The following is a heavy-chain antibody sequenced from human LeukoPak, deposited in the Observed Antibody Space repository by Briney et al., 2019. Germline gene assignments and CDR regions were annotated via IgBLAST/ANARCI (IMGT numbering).Heavy chain of an antibody. J-gene: IGHJ3*02. CDR1: GYTFTSYG. V-gene: IGHV1-2*02. Sequence: ASVKVSCKASGYTFTSYGISWVRQAPGQGLEWMGWINPKNAGTNFAQRFQGRVTMTRDTSISTVYMELSRLRSDDTAVYYCARGQYYYDSSGYLNAFDIWGQGTMVTVSS. CDR3: ARGQYYYDSSGYLNAFDI. D-gene: IGHD3-22*01. CDR2: INPKNAGT.